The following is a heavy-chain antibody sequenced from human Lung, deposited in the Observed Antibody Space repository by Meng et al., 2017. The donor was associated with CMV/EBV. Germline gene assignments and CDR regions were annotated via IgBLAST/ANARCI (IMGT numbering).Heavy chain of an antibody. CDR2: IYYSGST. D-gene: IGHD6-6*01. Sequence: SXTLSLXCTVSDDSISSRSYYWGWIRQPPGKGLEWIGSIYYSGSTYYNPSLKSRVTISVDTSKNQFSLKLSSVTAADTAVYYCARINIASRRAIDYLGQGXLVTVSS. J-gene: IGHJ4*02. V-gene: IGHV4-39*07. CDR3: ARINIASRRAIDY. CDR1: DDSISSRSYY.